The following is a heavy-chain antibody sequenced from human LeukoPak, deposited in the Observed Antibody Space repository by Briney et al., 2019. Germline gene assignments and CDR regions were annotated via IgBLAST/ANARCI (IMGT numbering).Heavy chain of an antibody. CDR3: AKPPRMGSSPVRYFDL. J-gene: IGHJ2*01. V-gene: IGHV3-30*04. CDR2: ISYDGRNK. Sequence: GRSLRLSCAASGFTFSSYAMHWVRQAPGKGLEWVAVISYDGRNKYYADSGKGRFTISRDNSKNTLSLQINSLRGEDTAIYYWAKPPRMGSSPVRYFDLWGRGTLVTVSS. CDR1: GFTFSSYA. D-gene: IGHD6-6*01.